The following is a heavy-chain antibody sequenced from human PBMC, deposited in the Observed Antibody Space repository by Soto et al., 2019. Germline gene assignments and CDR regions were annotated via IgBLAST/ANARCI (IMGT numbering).Heavy chain of an antibody. V-gene: IGHV3-15*01. CDR3: TTGGRGITIFGVVIDYYYMDV. D-gene: IGHD3-3*01. CDR1: GFTFSNAL. CDR2: IKSKTDGGTT. Sequence: PGGSLRLSCAASGFTFSNALMSWVRQAPGKGLEWVGRIKSKTDGGTTDYAAPVKGRFTISRDDSKNTLYLQMNSLKTEDTAVYYCTTGGRGITIFGVVIDYYYMDVWGKGTTVTVSS. J-gene: IGHJ6*03.